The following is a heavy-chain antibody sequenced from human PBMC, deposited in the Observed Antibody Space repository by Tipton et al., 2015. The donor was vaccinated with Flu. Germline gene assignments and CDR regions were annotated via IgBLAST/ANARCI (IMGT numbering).Heavy chain of an antibody. Sequence: TLSLTCTVYGASISSCYSNWGWIRPSPGQGLDWVGYMFHIGSPFSNPSRRGRVAISMDKSKIQLSLKVGSVTAADTALYFCVRGGSLRHSPYLDSWGQVSLVTVSS. J-gene: IGHJ4*02. V-gene: IGHV4-30-4*01. CDR1: GASISSCYSN. CDR3: VRGGSLRHSPYLDS. D-gene: IGHD3-10*01. CDR2: MFHIGSP.